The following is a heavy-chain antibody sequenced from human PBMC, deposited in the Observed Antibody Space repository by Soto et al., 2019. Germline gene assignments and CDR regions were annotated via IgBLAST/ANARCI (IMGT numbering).Heavy chain of an antibody. CDR1: GLTITGKKH. Sequence: GSLRLSCAALGLTITGKKHMSWVRQAPGRGLEWVSALYDVDGTYYADSVKGRCTISRDSSKTIVFLQMTNLGPDDTAVYYCATWLLREHAYDIWGLGTTVTVSS. CDR2: LYDVDGT. CDR3: ATWLLREHAYDI. J-gene: IGHJ3*02. D-gene: IGHD2-15*01. V-gene: IGHV3-53*01.